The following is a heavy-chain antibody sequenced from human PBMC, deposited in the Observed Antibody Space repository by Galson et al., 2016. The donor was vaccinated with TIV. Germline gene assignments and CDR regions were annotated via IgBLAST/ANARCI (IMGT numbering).Heavy chain of an antibody. CDR2: ISDGGNT. V-gene: IGHV3-53*05. J-gene: IGHJ6*02. CDR3: ARDRVVDATYYYYYYGMDV. D-gene: IGHD1-26*01. Sequence: VSLISDGGNTYYPDSVKGRFTLSRDNSKNTLYLQMNGLRAEDTAVYYCARDRVVDATYYYYYYGMDVWGQGTAVTVSS.